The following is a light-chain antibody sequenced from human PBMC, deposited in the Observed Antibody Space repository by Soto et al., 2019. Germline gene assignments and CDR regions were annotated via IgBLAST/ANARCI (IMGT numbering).Light chain of an antibody. CDR2: GAS. CDR1: QSISTY. Sequence: DIQMTQSPSSLSASIGDRITITCRASQSISTYLNWYQQKPGKAPNLLIYGASTLQSGVPSRFSGRGSATDFTLTISSLQPEDFATYYCQQSFITPPLTVGGGTQVDIK. J-gene: IGKJ4*01. CDR3: QQSFITPPLT. V-gene: IGKV1-39*01.